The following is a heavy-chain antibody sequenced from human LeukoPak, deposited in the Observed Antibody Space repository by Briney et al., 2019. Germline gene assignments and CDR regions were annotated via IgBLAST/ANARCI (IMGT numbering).Heavy chain of an antibody. J-gene: IGHJ4*02. CDR1: GGSFSGYY. CDR2: IYYSGST. D-gene: IGHD3-3*01. CDR3: ARTYYDFWSGYYTPYYFDY. V-gene: IGHV4-59*01. Sequence: NPSETLSLTCAVYGGSFSGYYWSWIRQPPGKGLECIGYIYYSGSTNYNPSLKSRVTISVDTSKNQFSLKLSSVTAADTAVYYCARTYYDFWSGYYTPYYFDYWGQGTLVTVSS.